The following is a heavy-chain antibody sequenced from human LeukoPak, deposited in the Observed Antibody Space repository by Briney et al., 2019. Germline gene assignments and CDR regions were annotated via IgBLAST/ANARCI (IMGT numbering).Heavy chain of an antibody. J-gene: IGHJ4*02. CDR3: AREVNGDYYFDY. CDR2: ISAYNGNT. CDR1: GYTFTSYG. Sequence: ASVKVSCKASGYTFTSYGISWVRQAPGQGLEWMGWISAYNGNTNYAQKLQGRVTMTTDTSTSTAYMELRSLRSDDTAVYYCAREVNGDYYFDYWGQGPLVTVSS. D-gene: IGHD4-17*01. V-gene: IGHV1-18*01.